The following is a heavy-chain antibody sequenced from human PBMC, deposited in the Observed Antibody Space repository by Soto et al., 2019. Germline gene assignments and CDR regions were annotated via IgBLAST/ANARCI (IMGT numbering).Heavy chain of an antibody. Sequence: PGESLKISCKGSGYTFTNYWIGWGRQMPGKGLEWVGIIYPGDSDTKYNPTCQGQVTISADKSITTTYLQWSSLKASETAIYYCAASIFYYCLDVWGQGTPVTVSS. CDR2: IYPGDSDT. J-gene: IGHJ6*02. CDR3: AASIFYYCLDV. CDR1: GYTFTNYW. V-gene: IGHV5-51*01.